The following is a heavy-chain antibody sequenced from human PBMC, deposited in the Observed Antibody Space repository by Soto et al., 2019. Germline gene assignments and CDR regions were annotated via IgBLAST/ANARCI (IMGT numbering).Heavy chain of an antibody. CDR1: GFIFRSYG. CDR2: IWFDGSTT. D-gene: IGHD4-17*01. V-gene: IGHV3-33*01. J-gene: IGHJ4*02. Sequence: GGSLRLSCAASGFIFRSYGMHWVRQAPGKGLEWVAVIWFDGSTTYYADSVKGRFTISRDNPKNTLYLQMNSLRAEDTAVYYCARELGEYNKWPAHNFDHCGQGALVTVSS. CDR3: ARELGEYNKWPAHNFDH.